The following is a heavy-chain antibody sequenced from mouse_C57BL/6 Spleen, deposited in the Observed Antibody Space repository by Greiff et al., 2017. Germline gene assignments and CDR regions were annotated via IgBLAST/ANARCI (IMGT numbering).Heavy chain of an antibody. Sequence: QVQLQQSGAELVKPGASVKISCKASGYAFSSYWMNWVKQRPGKGLEWIGQIYPGDGATNYNGKFKGKATLTADKSSSTAYMQLSSLTSEDSAVYFCARDSSGPYYYAMDYWGQGTSVTVSS. J-gene: IGHJ4*01. V-gene: IGHV1-80*01. D-gene: IGHD3-2*02. CDR2: IYPGDGAT. CDR3: ARDSSGPYYYAMDY. CDR1: GYAFSSYW.